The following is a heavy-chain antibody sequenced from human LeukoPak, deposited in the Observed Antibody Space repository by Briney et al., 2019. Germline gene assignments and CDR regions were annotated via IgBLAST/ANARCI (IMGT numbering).Heavy chain of an antibody. CDR1: XGSISSTSYH. V-gene: IGHV4-39*01. J-gene: IGHJ5*02. CDR3: ARYASGSYYWFDP. Sequence: KPSETLSLTCTVSXGSISSTSYHWAWIRQPPGKGLDWIATVYYTGSAYYNPSLKSRVTISVDTSKSQFSLKLSSVTTADTALYYCARYASGSYYWFDPWGQGTLVTVSS. CDR2: VYYTGSA. D-gene: IGHD3-10*01.